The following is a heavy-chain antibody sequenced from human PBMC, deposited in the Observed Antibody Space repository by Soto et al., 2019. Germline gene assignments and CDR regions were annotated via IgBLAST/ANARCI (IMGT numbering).Heavy chain of an antibody. D-gene: IGHD3-22*01. V-gene: IGHV3-23*01. CDR3: AKDAPGSGWLSDY. J-gene: IGHJ4*02. CDR1: GFTFRIYA. CDR2: ITGNGGT. Sequence: QPGGSLRLSCAASGFTFRIYAMSWVRQAPGKGLEWVSTITGNGGTSYADFVRGRFTISRDNSKNTLYLQMNSLRAEDTAVYYCAKDAPGSGWLSDYWGQGTQVTVSS.